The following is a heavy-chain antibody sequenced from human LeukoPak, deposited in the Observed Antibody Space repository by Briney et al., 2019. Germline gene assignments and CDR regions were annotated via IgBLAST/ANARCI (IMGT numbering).Heavy chain of an antibody. V-gene: IGHV3-48*04. CDR2: ISSSGTNI. J-gene: IGHJ4*02. CDR3: ARSSTTYYYGTSSHY. Sequence: PGGSLRLSCAASGFTFSSYSMNWVRQAPGKGLEWISYISSSGTNIYYAESVKGRFTISRDNAKNSLYLQMNSLRVEDMAVYYCARSSTTYYYGTSSHYWGQGTLVTVSS. CDR1: GFTFSSYS. D-gene: IGHD3-22*01.